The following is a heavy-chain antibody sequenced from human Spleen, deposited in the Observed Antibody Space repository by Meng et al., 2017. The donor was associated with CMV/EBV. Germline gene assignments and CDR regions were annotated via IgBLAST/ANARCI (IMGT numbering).Heavy chain of an antibody. Sequence: SLKISCAASGFTFSSYAMHWVRQAAGKGLEWVSGISWNSVSIGYADSVKGRFTISRDDAKNSLYLQMNSLRTEDTALYFCAKLQGSKDYWGQGTLVTVSS. CDR1: GFTFSSYA. J-gene: IGHJ4*02. V-gene: IGHV3-9*01. CDR3: AKLQGSKDY. CDR2: ISWNSVSI.